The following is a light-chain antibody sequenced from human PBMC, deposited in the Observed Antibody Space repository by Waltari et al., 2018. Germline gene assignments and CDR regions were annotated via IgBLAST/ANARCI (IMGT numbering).Light chain of an antibody. Sequence: EVLLTQSPGTLSLSPGERATLPCRASQSVNTNYLAWYQKKPGQAPRLLIYGASSGATGIADRFRGSGSGTAFSLTISRVEPEAFAVYYCQHYGASPLTFGGGTTVEIK. J-gene: IGKJ4*01. V-gene: IGKV3-20*01. CDR2: GAS. CDR3: QHYGASPLT. CDR1: QSVNTNY.